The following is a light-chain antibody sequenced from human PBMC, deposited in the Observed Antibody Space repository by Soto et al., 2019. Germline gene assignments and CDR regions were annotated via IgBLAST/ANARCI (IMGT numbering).Light chain of an antibody. CDR1: TSDVGAYNY. Sequence: QCALTQPASVCGSPGQSITISCTGSTSDVGAYNYVSWYKHHPGQAPQLMIYEVSNRPSGVSNRFSGSKSGNTASLTISGLQADDEGDYYCSSKTSSSSPFVFGTGTKVTVL. CDR3: SSKTSSSSPFV. V-gene: IGLV2-14*01. CDR2: EVS. J-gene: IGLJ1*01.